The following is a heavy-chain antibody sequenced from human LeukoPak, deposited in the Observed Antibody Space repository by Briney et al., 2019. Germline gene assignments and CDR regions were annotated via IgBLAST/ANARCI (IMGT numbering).Heavy chain of an antibody. V-gene: IGHV3-48*04. Sequence: GGSLRLTCTASGFTFKKAWMNWVGQAPGKGLERVTYISSSSSTIYYADSVKGRFTISRDNAKNSLYLQMNSLRAEDTAVYYCARDVAAAGTAVEYNWFDPWGQGTLVTVSS. D-gene: IGHD6-13*01. CDR3: ARDVAAAGTAVEYNWFDP. CDR1: GFTFKKAW. CDR2: ISSSSSTI. J-gene: IGHJ5*02.